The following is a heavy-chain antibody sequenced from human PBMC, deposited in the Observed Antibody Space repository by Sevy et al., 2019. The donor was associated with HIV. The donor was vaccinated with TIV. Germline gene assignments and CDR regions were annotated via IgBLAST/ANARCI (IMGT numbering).Heavy chain of an antibody. D-gene: IGHD6-13*01. Sequence: GGSLRLSCAASGFAFSSHAMHWVRQAPGKGLEWVAVISYEGTETFYAASVEGRLTISRDNSKSMLSLQINSLRPEDTAVYYCARDGGYSIKWYPLYWGHGTLVTVSS. CDR3: ARDGGYSIKWYPLY. CDR2: ISYEGTET. V-gene: IGHV3-30-3*01. J-gene: IGHJ4*01. CDR1: GFAFSSHA.